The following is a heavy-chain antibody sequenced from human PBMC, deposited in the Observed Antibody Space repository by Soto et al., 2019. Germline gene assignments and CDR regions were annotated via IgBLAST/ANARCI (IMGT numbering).Heavy chain of an antibody. D-gene: IGHD1-7*01. CDR1: GFTFSSYA. CDR2: ISYDGSKTDGGTT. CDR3: TAAGITGTTLSRY. V-gene: IGHV3-15*04. J-gene: IGHJ4*02. Sequence: PGGSLRLSCAAPGFTFSSYAMHWVRQAPGKGLEWVAVISYDGSKTDGGTTDYAAPVKGRFTISRDDSKNTLYLQMNSLKTEDTAVYYCTAAGITGTTLSRYWGQGTLVTVSS.